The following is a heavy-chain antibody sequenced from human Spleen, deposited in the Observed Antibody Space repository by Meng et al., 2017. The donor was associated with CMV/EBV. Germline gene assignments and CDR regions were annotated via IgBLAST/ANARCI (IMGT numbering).Heavy chain of an antibody. D-gene: IGHD2-21*01. CDR3: ASFDHIPRRNYFDY. Sequence: QLQESGPGLVQPSQTLSLTCTVSGGSMSSGNYYWSWIRQPPGKGLEWIGYIHHSGSAYYNPSLKSRVSISVDTSKNQFSLNLNSMTAADTAVYYCASFDHIPRRNYFDYWGQGTLVTVSS. J-gene: IGHJ4*02. V-gene: IGHV4-30-4*01. CDR2: IHHSGSA. CDR1: GGSMSSGNYY.